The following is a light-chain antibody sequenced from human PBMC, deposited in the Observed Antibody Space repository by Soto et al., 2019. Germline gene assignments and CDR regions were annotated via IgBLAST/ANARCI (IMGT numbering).Light chain of an antibody. J-gene: IGKJ1*01. CDR2: GAS. V-gene: IGKV3-15*01. Sequence: EIVMTQSPATLSVSPGERATLSCRASQSGSSTLAWYQQKPGQAPRLLIYGASTRATGIPARFSGSGSGTEFTLTISSLQSEDFAVYYCQQYNDWPPWTFGQGNKVEIK. CDR1: QSGSST. CDR3: QQYNDWPPWT.